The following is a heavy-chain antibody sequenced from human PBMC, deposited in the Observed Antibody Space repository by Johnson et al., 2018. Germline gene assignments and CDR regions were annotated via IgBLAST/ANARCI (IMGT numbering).Heavy chain of an antibody. V-gene: IGHV3-23*01. CDR3: AKSGIYYPAFDI. CDR1: GFTFSSYA. J-gene: IGHJ3*02. D-gene: IGHD1-26*01. Sequence: EVQLLESGGGLVQPGGSLRLSCAASGFTFSSYAMSWVRQAPGKGLEWVSAISGSGGSTYYADSVKGRFTISRDNSKNKLYLQMNSLRAEDTAVYYCAKSGIYYPAFDIWGQGTMVTVSS. CDR2: ISGSGGST.